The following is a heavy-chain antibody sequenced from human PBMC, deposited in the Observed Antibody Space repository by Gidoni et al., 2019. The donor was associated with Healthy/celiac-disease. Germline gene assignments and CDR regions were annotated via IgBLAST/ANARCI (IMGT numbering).Heavy chain of an antibody. CDR1: GGTFRSYA. V-gene: IGHV1-69*01. CDR3: ARDPPYYYDSSGYSYGMDV. Sequence: QVQLVQSGAEVKKPGSSVKVSCKASGGTFRSYAISWVRQALGQGLEWMGGIIPIFGTANYAQKFQGRVTITADESTSTAYMELSSLRSEDTAVYYCARDPPYYYDSSGYSYGMDVWGQGTTVTVSS. D-gene: IGHD3-22*01. CDR2: IIPIFGTA. J-gene: IGHJ6*02.